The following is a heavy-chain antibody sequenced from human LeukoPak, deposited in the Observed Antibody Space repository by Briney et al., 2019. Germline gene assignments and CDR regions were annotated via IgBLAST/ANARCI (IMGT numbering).Heavy chain of an antibody. CDR1: GFTFSSCW. CDR2: IKQDGSEK. CDR3: ARDGSTVVQG. D-gene: IGHD3-22*01. J-gene: IGHJ3*01. V-gene: IGHV3-7*01. Sequence: GGSLRLSCAASGFTFSSCWMNWVRQAPGKGLEWVANIKQDGSEKYYVDSVKGRFTISRDNAKNSLYLQMNSLRAEDTAVYYCARDGSTVVQGWGQGTMVTVSS.